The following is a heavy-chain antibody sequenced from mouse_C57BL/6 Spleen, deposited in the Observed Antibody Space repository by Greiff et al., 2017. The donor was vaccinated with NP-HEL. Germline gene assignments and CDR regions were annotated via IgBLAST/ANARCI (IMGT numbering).Heavy chain of an antibody. D-gene: IGHD1-1*01. CDR2: IDPSDSYT. CDR3: APFITTAFDY. V-gene: IGHV1-50*01. Sequence: QVQLQQPGAELVKPGASVKLSCKASGYTFTSYWMQWVKQRPGQGLEWIGEIDPSDSYTNYNQKFKGKATLTVDTSSSTAYMQLSSLTSEDSAVYYCAPFITTAFDYWGQGTTLTVSS. CDR1: GYTFTSYW. J-gene: IGHJ2*01.